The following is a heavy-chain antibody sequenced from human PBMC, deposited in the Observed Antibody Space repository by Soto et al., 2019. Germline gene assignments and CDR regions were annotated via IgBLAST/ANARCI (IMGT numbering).Heavy chain of an antibody. Sequence: WASVKVSCKAPGYTFTGYYMHWVRQAPGQGLEWMGWINPNSGGTNYAQKFQGWVTMTRDTSISTAYMELSRLRSDDTAVYYCARSRAAGSYYYYYYGMDVWGQGTTVTVSS. J-gene: IGHJ6*02. CDR3: ARSRAAGSYYYYYYGMDV. CDR2: INPNSGGT. V-gene: IGHV1-2*04. D-gene: IGHD6-13*01. CDR1: GYTFTGYY.